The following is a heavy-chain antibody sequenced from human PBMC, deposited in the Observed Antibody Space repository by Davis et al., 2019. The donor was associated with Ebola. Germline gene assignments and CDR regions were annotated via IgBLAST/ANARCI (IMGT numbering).Heavy chain of an antibody. J-gene: IGHJ4*02. V-gene: IGHV3-23*01. CDR2: ISGSGGST. D-gene: IGHD6-13*01. Sequence: GESLKISCAASGFTFSSYAMSWVRQAPGKGLEWVSAISGSGGSTYYADSVKGRFTISRDNSKNTLYLQMNSLRAEDTAVYYCATPVGYSSSWYGYYFDYWGQGTLVTVSS. CDR3: ATPVGYSSSWYGYYFDY. CDR1: GFTFSSYA.